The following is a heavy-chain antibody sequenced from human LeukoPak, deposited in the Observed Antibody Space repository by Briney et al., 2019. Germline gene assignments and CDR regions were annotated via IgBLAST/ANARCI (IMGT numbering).Heavy chain of an antibody. D-gene: IGHD2-2*01. CDR1: GYTFTGYY. V-gene: IGHV1-2*02. Sequence: ASVKVSCKASGYTFTGYYMHWVRQAPGQGLEWMGWINPNSGGTNYAQKVQGRVTMTRDTSISTAYMELSRLRSDDTAVYYCARAGVVPAAMAYYYYMDVWGKGTTVTVSS. CDR3: ARAGVVPAAMAYYYYMDV. J-gene: IGHJ6*03. CDR2: INPNSGGT.